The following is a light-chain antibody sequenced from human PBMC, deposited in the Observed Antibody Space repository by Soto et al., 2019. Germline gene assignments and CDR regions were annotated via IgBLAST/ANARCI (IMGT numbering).Light chain of an antibody. V-gene: IGKV3-15*01. CDR3: QQYNNWPPIT. Sequence: VLPQSSGTLSLSPGEIATLXCRASQSVSSNLAWYQQKPGQAPRLLIYGASTRATGIPARFSGSGSGTEFTLTISSPQSEDFAVYYCQQYNNWPPITFGQGTRLEI. CDR1: QSVSSN. J-gene: IGKJ5*01. CDR2: GAS.